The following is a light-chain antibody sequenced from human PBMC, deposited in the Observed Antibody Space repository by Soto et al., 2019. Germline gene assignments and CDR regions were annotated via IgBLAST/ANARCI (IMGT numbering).Light chain of an antibody. CDR2: AAS. V-gene: IGKV1-17*01. CDR3: LQHNSYPRT. Sequence: DIQMTQSPSSLSASVEDRVIITCRASQSISNHLNWYQQKPGKAPKLLIFAASSLQSGVPSRFSGSRSGPDFTLTISSLQPEDFATYYCLQHNSYPRTFGQGTKVDIK. J-gene: IGKJ1*01. CDR1: QSISNH.